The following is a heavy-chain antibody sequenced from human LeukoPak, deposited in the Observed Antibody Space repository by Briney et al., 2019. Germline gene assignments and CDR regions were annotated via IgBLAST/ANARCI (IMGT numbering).Heavy chain of an antibody. CDR2: ICSSGSTI. J-gene: IGHJ3*02. D-gene: IGHD6-19*01. Sequence: GVSLSLSCAVSVFIFSDYYMRCIRQAPGRGLVGVSYICSSGSTIYYAESVKGRFTISGDNAKNSLYLQMSSLRAEDTAVYYCAGYSSGWFGSFDIWGQGTMVTVSS. CDR3: AGYSSGWFGSFDI. V-gene: IGHV3-11*04. CDR1: VFIFSDYY.